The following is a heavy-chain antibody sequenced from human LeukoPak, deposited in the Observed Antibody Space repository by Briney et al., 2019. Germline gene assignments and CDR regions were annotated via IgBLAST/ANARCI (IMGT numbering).Heavy chain of an antibody. J-gene: IGHJ4*02. D-gene: IGHD6-19*01. CDR3: TTDLGSGWDDFDY. CDR2: IKPKTDGETT. CDR1: GFTFSNAY. V-gene: IGHV3-15*07. Sequence: PGGSLRLSCAASGFTFSNAYMNWVRQAPGKGLEWVGRIKPKTDGETTEYAAPVKGRFSISRDDSKNTLYLQMNSLKTEDTAVYYCTTDLGSGWDDFDYWGQGTLVTVSS.